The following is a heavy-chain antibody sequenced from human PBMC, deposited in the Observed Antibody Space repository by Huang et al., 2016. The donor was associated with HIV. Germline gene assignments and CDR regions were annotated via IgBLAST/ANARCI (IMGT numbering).Heavy chain of an antibody. CDR2: SYPGDSDT. J-gene: IGHJ3*02. CDR3: ASAAVAGRRPDAFDI. V-gene: IGHV5-51*03. D-gene: IGHD6-19*01. Sequence: EVQLVQSGAEVKKPGESLKISCKGSGYSFTSYWIGWVRQMPGKGMEWMGLSYPGDSDTRNSPAFQGQVTISADKSISTAYLQWSSLKASDTAMYYCASAAVAGRRPDAFDIWGQGTMVTVSS. CDR1: GYSFTSYW.